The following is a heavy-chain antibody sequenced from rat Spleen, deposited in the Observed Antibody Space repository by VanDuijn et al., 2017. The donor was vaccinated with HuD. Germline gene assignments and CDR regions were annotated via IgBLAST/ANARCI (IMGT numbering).Heavy chain of an antibody. CDR2: ISPSGGST. D-gene: IGHD1-7*01. Sequence: EVQLVESGGGLVQPGRSLKLSCAASGFTFSNYDMAWVRQAPTKGLEWVASISPSGGSTYYRDSVKGRFTVSRDNAKSTLYLQMDSLRSEDTATYYCARMDYGYPYFDYWGQGVMVTVSS. CDR1: GFTFSNYD. J-gene: IGHJ2*01. CDR3: ARMDYGYPYFDY. V-gene: IGHV5-25*01.